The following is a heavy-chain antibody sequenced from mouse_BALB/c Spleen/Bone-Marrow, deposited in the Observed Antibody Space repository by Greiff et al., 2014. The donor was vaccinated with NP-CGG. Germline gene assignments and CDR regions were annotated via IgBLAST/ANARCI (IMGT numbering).Heavy chain of an antibody. CDR3: ARSEGRYYFAMNY. V-gene: IGHV1-18*01. J-gene: IGHJ4*01. Sequence: EVQLQQSGPELVKPGTSVKISCKTSGYTFTEYTMHWVKQSHEKSLEWIGGINPNNGGTSYNQKFKGKVTLTVDKSSITAYMELRILTSDDSAVYYCARSEGRYYFAMNYWGQGTSVTVSS. CDR2: INPNNGGT. CDR1: GYTFTEYT.